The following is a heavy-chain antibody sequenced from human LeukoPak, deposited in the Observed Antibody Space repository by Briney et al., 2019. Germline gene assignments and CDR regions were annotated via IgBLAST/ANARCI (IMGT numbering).Heavy chain of an antibody. Sequence: ASVKVSCKGSGYTFTNFVVTWVRQAPGQGLEWVGWISGYDGKTRYAQKLQGRVTMTTDITTTTAHMELRSLRSDDTAVYYCARVAYTKVFDPWGQGTLVTVSS. CDR3: ARVAYTKVFDP. CDR1: GYTFTNFV. D-gene: IGHD2-21*01. CDR2: ISGYDGKT. J-gene: IGHJ5*02. V-gene: IGHV1-18*01.